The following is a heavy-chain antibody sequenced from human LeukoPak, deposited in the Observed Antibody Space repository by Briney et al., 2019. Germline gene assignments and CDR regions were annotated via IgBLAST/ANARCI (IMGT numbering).Heavy chain of an antibody. CDR2: LYYSGGT. V-gene: IGHV4-59*08. CDR3: ARIDRAVAGTIDY. J-gene: IGHJ4*02. Sequence: PSETLSLTCAVSGGSISGYYWSWIRQPPGKGLEWIGYLYYSGGTSYNPSLKSRVTISADTSKNQFSLKLSSVTAADTAVYYCARIDRAVAGTIDYWGQGTLVTVSS. CDR1: GGSISGYY. D-gene: IGHD6-19*01.